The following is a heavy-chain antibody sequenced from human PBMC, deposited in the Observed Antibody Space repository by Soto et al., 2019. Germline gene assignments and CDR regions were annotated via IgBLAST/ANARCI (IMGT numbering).Heavy chain of an antibody. D-gene: IGHD5-12*01. CDR3: ASRDIVATIGFDY. J-gene: IGHJ4*02. CDR1: SGSISSSNW. CDR2: IYHSGST. Sequence: QVQLQESGPGLVKPSGTLSLTCAVSSGSISSSNWWSWVRQPPGKGLEWIGEIYHSGSTNYNPSLKSRVTISVDKSKNQFSLKLSSVTAADTAVSYCASRDIVATIGFDYWGQGTLVTVSS. V-gene: IGHV4-4*02.